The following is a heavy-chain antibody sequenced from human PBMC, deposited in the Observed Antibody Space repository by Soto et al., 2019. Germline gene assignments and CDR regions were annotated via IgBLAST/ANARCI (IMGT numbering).Heavy chain of an antibody. V-gene: IGHV1-69*12. CDR2: IIPIFGTA. D-gene: IGHD2-15*01. CDR1: GGTFSSYD. J-gene: IGHJ5*02. CDR3: ASDPEGYCSGGSCYFP. Sequence: QVQLVQSGAEVKKPGSSVKVSCKASGGTFSSYDISWVRQAPGQGLEWMGGIIPIFGTANYAQKFQGRVTITADESTSSAYMELRSLRSEDTAVYYCASDPEGYCSGGSCYFPWGPGTLVTVSS.